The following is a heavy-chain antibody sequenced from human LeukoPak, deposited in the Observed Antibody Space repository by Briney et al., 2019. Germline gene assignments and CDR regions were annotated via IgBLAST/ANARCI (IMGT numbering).Heavy chain of an antibody. Sequence: PSETLSLTCTVSGGSISSYYWSWIRQPPGKGLEWIGYIYYSGSTNYNPSLKGRVTISVDTSKNQFSLKLSSVTAADTAVYYCARAVWYFDLWGRGTLVTVSS. CDR2: IYYSGST. V-gene: IGHV4-59*01. CDR3: ARAVWYFDL. CDR1: GGSISSYY. J-gene: IGHJ2*01.